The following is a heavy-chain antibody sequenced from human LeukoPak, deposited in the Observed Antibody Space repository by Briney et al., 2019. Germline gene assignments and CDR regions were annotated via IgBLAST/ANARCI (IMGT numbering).Heavy chain of an antibody. D-gene: IGHD2-2*01. V-gene: IGHV1-69*13. Sequence: SVKVSCKASGGTFSSYAISWVRQAPGQGLEGMGGIIPIFCTANYAQKLQGRVTITADESTSTAYMELSSLRSEDTAVYSCAREEVYCSSTSCYFPWGQGNLVTVSS. CDR2: IIPIFCTA. CDR1: GGTFSSYA. CDR3: AREEVYCSSTSCYFP. J-gene: IGHJ5*02.